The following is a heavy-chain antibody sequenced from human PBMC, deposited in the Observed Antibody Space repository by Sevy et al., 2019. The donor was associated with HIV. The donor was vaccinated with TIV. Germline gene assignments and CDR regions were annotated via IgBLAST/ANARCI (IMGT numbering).Heavy chain of an antibody. J-gene: IGHJ6*02. D-gene: IGHD2-2*01. CDR3: ARGPWGSTSFDYGMDV. CDR1: GGSVSSGSYY. Sequence: SETLSLTCTVSGGSVSSGSYYWSWIRQPPGKGLEWIGYIYYSGSTNYNPSLKSRVTISVDTSKNQFSLKLSSVTAADTAVYYCARGPWGSTSFDYGMDVWGQGTTVTVSS. CDR2: IYYSGST. V-gene: IGHV4-61*01.